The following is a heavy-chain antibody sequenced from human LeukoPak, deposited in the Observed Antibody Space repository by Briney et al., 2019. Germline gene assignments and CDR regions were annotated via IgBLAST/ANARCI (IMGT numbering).Heavy chain of an antibody. CDR1: GGSISSYY. J-gene: IGHJ4*02. Sequence: SETLSLTCTVSGGSISSYYWSWIRQPPGKGLEWIGYIYYSGSTNYNPSLKSRVTISVDTSKNQFSLKLSSVTAADTAVYYCARWDGERLRRGYFDYWGQGTLVTVSS. V-gene: IGHV4-59*01. CDR2: IYYSGST. D-gene: IGHD1-1*01. CDR3: ARWDGERLRRGYFDY.